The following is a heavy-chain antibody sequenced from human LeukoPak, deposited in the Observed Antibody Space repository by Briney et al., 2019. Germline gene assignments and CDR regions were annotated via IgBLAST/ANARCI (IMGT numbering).Heavy chain of an antibody. J-gene: IGHJ4*02. Sequence: KPSETLSLTCAVYGGSFSGYYWSWIRQPPGKGLEWIGEINHSGSTNYNPSLKSRVTISVDTSKNQFSLKLSSVTAADTAVYYCARMNTIFGVVIQAAYYFDYWGQGTLVTVSS. CDR3: ARMNTIFGVVIQAAYYFDY. D-gene: IGHD3-3*01. V-gene: IGHV4-34*01. CDR2: INHSGST. CDR1: GGSFSGYY.